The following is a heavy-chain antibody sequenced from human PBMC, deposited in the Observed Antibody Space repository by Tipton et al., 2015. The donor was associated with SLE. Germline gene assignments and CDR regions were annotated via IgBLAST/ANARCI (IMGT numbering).Heavy chain of an antibody. CDR2: ISYEGSNR. Sequence: SLRLSCAASGFTFSSYAMHWVRQAPGKGLEWVAVISYEGSNRYYEDSVKGRFTISRDDSKNTVYLQMNSLRAEDTALYYCAKVGGGNYFYYYGMDVWGQGTAVTVS. CDR3: AKVGGGNYFYYYGMDV. V-gene: IGHV3-30*04. CDR1: GFTFSSYA. J-gene: IGHJ6*02. D-gene: IGHD1-26*01.